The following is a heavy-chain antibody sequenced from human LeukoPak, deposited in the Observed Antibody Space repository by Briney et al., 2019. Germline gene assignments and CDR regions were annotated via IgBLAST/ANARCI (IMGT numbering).Heavy chain of an antibody. D-gene: IGHD5-18*01. CDR2: IRYDGSNK. CDR3: ARGSGYSYAFTGRERTKSRLDY. V-gene: IGHV3-30*02. Sequence: GGSLRLSCAVSGFTFSSYGMHWVRQAPGKGLEWVAFIRYDGSNKYYADSVKGRFTISRDNSKNTLYLQMNSLRADDTAVYYCARGSGYSYAFTGRERTKSRLDYWGQGTLVTVSS. J-gene: IGHJ4*02. CDR1: GFTFSSYG.